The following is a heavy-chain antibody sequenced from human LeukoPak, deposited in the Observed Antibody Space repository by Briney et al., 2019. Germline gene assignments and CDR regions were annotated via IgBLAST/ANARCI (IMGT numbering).Heavy chain of an antibody. CDR2: IYYSGST. Sequence: SETLSLTCTVSRGSISSGGYYWSWIRQHPGKGLEWIGYIYYSGSTNYNPSLKSRVTVSVDTSKNQFSLKLSSVTAADTAMYYCARRTYGAYAFDYWGQGTLVTVSS. D-gene: IGHD4/OR15-4a*01. CDR3: ARRTYGAYAFDY. V-gene: IGHV4-31*03. J-gene: IGHJ4*02. CDR1: RGSISSGGYY.